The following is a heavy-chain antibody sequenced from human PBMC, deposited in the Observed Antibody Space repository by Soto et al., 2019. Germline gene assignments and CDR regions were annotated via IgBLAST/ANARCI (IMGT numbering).Heavy chain of an antibody. CDR2: INHSGST. CDR3: AMLGDRYYYYGMDV. CDR1: GGSFSGYY. J-gene: IGHJ6*02. V-gene: IGHV4-34*01. D-gene: IGHD2-8*01. Sequence: SETLSLTCAVYGGSFSGYYWSWICQPPGKGLEWIGEINHSGSTNYNPSLKSRVTISVDTSKNQFSLKLSSVTAADTAVYYCAMLGDRYYYYGMDVWGQGTTVTVSS.